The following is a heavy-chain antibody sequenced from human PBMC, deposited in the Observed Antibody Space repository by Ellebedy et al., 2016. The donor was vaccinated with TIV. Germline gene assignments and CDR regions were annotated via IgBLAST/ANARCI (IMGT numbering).Heavy chain of an antibody. Sequence: GESLKISXKASGYSFTTYWIGWVRQMPGKGLELMGIIYPGDSDTRYSPSFQGQVTISADKSISTAYLQWSSLKASDTATYYCARPPRDRAFQFLSHWGQGTLVTVSS. CDR1: GYSFTTYW. D-gene: IGHD1-26*01. V-gene: IGHV5-51*01. CDR3: ARPPRDRAFQFLSH. CDR2: IYPGDSDT. J-gene: IGHJ4*02.